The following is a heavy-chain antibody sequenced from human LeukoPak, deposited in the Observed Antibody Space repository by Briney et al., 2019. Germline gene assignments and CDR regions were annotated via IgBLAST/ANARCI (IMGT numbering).Heavy chain of an antibody. V-gene: IGHV3-23*01. CDR1: GFTFSSYA. J-gene: IGHJ6*02. Sequence: GGSLRLSCAASGFTFSSYAMSWVRQAPGKGLEWVSAISGSGGSTYYADSVKGRFTISRDNSKNTLYLQMNSLRAEDTAVYYCAKYKSPNMSGWYKGPYYYGMDVWGQGTTVTVSS. CDR2: ISGSGGST. D-gene: IGHD6-19*01. CDR3: AKYKSPNMSGWYKGPYYYGMDV.